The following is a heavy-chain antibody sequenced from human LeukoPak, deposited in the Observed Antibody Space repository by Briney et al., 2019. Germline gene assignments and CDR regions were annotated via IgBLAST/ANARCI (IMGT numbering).Heavy chain of an antibody. D-gene: IGHD3-10*01. Sequence: ASVKVSCKASGYTFTSYGNSWVRQAPGQGLEWMGWISTYNGNTNYAQNLQGRVTMTTDTSTSTAYMDLRSLRSDDTTVYYCARGSYGDYWGQGTLVTVSS. V-gene: IGHV1-18*01. CDR1: GYTFTSYG. J-gene: IGHJ4*02. CDR3: ARGSYGDY. CDR2: ISTYNGNT.